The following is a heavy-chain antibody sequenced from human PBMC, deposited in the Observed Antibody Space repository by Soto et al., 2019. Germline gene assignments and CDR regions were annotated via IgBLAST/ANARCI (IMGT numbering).Heavy chain of an antibody. CDR3: ASLGSGEYGGYVGSGF. CDR2: IKEDGSEK. Sequence: EVQLVESGGGLVQPGGSLRLSCAASGFSFSVSYMTWIRQAPGKGLEWVATIKEDGSEKYYADSLRGRFTISKDNAEQSLWLQVSSLRDEDTAVYYCASLGSGEYGGYVGSGFWGQGTLVIVSS. V-gene: IGHV3-7*05. CDR1: GFSFSVSY. D-gene: IGHD5-12*01. J-gene: IGHJ4*02.